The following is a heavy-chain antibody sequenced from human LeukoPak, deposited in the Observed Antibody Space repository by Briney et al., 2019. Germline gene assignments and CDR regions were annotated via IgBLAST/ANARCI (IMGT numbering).Heavy chain of an antibody. D-gene: IGHD1-26*01. J-gene: IGHJ4*02. Sequence: SVKVSCKASGGTFSSYAISWVRQAPGQGLEWMGGIIPIFGTADYAQKFQGRVTITADESTSTAYMELSSLRSEDTAVYYCASIGWEQQNYYFDYWGQGTLVTVSS. CDR3: ASIGWEQQNYYFDY. CDR2: IIPIFGTA. CDR1: GGTFSSYA. V-gene: IGHV1-69*13.